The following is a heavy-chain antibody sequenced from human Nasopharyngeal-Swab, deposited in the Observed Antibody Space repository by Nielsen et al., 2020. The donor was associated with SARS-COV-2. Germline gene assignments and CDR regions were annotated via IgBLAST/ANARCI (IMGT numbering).Heavy chain of an antibody. CDR2: ISSDGRST. CDR1: GFTFSGYA. Sequence: GESLKISCAASGFTFSGYAMYWVRQAPGKGLECVSLISSDGRSTYYANSMKGKFTVSRDNSKNTLYLQMGSLRAEDMAVYYCARERCGGDCYSDYWGQGTLVTVSS. CDR3: ARERCGGDCYSDY. D-gene: IGHD2-21*01. V-gene: IGHV3-64*01. J-gene: IGHJ4*02.